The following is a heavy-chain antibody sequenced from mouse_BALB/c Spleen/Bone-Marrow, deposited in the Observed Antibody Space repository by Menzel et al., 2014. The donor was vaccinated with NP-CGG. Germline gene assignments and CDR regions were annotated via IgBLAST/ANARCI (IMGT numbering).Heavy chain of an antibody. V-gene: IGHV5-12*02. D-gene: IGHD4-1*01. J-gene: IGHJ4*01. CDR3: ARQLAYAMDY. CDR1: GFTFSDYY. CDR2: ITKGGGGT. Sequence: EVKLVESGGGLVQPGGSLKLSCATSGFTFSDYYMYWVRQTPEKRLEWVAYITKGGGGTYYPDIVKGRFTISRDNAKNTLYLQMSRLKSEDTAMYYCARQLAYAMDYWGQGTSVTVSS.